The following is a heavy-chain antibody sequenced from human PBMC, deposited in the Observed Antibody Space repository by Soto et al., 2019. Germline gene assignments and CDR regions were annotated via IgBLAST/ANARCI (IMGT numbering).Heavy chain of an antibody. J-gene: IGHJ5*02. CDR1: GGSISSGDYY. CDR3: ARDRGYSSSLWFDH. CDR2: IYYSGST. V-gene: IGHV4-30-4*01. D-gene: IGHD6-13*01. Sequence: ASETLSLTCTVSGGSISSGDYYWSWIRQPPGKGLEWIGYIYYSGSTYYNPSLKSRVTISVDTSKNQFSLKLSSVTAADTAVYYCARDRGYSSSLWFDHWGQGTLVTVSS.